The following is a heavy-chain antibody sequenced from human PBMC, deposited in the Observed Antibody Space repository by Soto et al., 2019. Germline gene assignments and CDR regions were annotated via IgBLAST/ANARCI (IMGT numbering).Heavy chain of an antibody. V-gene: IGHV1-69*13. CDR3: ARDMTIFGVVTRYYFDY. CDR1: GGTFSSYA. J-gene: IGHJ4*02. Sequence: ASVKVSCKASGGTFSSYAISWVRQAPGQGLEWMGGIIPIFGTANYAQKFQGRVTITADESTSTAYMELSSLRSEDTAVYYCARDMTIFGVVTRYYFDYWGQGTLVTVSS. CDR2: IIPIFGTA. D-gene: IGHD3-3*01.